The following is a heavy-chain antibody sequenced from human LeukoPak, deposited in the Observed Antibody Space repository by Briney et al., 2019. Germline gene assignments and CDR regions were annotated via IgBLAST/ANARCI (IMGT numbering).Heavy chain of an antibody. D-gene: IGHD3-16*01. J-gene: IGHJ3*02. CDR3: ARDLRATVLGDAFDI. V-gene: IGHV3-20*04. CDR1: GFTFDDYG. CDR2: INWNGGST. Sequence: GGSLRLSCAASGFTFDDYGMSWVRQAPGKGLEWVSGINWNGGSTGYADSVKGRFTISRDNAKNSLYLQMNSLRAEDTALYYCARDLRATVLGDAFDIWGQGTMVTVSS.